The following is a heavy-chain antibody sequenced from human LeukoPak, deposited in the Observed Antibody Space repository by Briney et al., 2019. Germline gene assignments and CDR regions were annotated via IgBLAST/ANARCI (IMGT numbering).Heavy chain of an antibody. Sequence: GGSLRLSCAASGFIVSNNYMSWVRQAPGKGLNWVSVIYSGGGIYYADSVKGRFTISRDTSKNTLYLQMNSLRAEDTAVYYCVRGTGQEMAFDYWGQGTLVTVSS. CDR2: IYSGGGI. CDR1: GFIVSNNY. V-gene: IGHV3-53*01. J-gene: IGHJ4*02. CDR3: VRGTGQEMAFDY. D-gene: IGHD5-24*01.